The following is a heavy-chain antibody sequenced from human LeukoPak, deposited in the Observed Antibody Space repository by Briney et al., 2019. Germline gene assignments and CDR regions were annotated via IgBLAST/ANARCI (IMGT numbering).Heavy chain of an antibody. D-gene: IGHD3-9*01. CDR3: ARPSRYFDWEIDY. CDR2: IDPSDSYT. J-gene: IGHJ4*02. CDR1: GYSLTSYW. V-gene: IGHV5-10-1*01. Sequence: GESLKISCKGSGYSLTSYWISWVRQMPGKGLEWMGRIDPSDSYTNYSPSFQGHVTISADKSISTAYLQWSSLKASDTAMYYCARPSRYFDWEIDYWGQGTLVTVSS.